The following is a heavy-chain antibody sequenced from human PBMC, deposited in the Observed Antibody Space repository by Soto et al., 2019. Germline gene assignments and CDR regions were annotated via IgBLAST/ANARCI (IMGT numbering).Heavy chain of an antibody. CDR1: GGSITSNNYY. Sequence: QLQLQESGPGLVKPSETLSLTCTVSGGSITSNNYYWGWIRQPPGKGLEWIGSIYYTGTTYYSPPLKSRATISVDTSKNQFSLRPTSVTAADTAVYYCAKIFGSFDDHFEDWGQCMLVTVSS. V-gene: IGHV4-39*01. CDR3: AKIFGSFDDHFED. CDR2: IYYTGTT. D-gene: IGHD2-15*01. J-gene: IGHJ1*01.